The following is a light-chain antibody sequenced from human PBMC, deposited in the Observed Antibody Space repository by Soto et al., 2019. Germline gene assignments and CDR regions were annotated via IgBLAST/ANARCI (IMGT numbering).Light chain of an antibody. CDR1: PSISTW. J-gene: IGKJ2*01. Sequence: DMQMTQSPSTLSASVGDRVIITCRASPSISTWLAWYQQKPGKAPKLLIYDASSLEGGVPSRFSGRGSGTEFTLAISRLQPDDFATYYCHQYNTYPYTFGQGTKVDIK. V-gene: IGKV1-5*01. CDR3: HQYNTYPYT. CDR2: DAS.